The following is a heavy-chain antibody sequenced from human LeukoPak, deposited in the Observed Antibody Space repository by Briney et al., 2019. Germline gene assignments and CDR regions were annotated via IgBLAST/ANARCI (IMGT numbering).Heavy chain of an antibody. J-gene: IGHJ4*02. CDR2: IYYSGST. D-gene: IGHD2-21*02. Sequence: SETLSLTCTVSGGSISSGGYYWSWIRQHPGKGLEWIGYIYYSGSTYYNPSLKSRVTISVDTSKNQFSLKLSSVTAADTAVYYCAKLTGDPFDYWGQGTLVTVSS. CDR1: GGSISSGGYY. CDR3: AKLTGDPFDY. V-gene: IGHV4-31*03.